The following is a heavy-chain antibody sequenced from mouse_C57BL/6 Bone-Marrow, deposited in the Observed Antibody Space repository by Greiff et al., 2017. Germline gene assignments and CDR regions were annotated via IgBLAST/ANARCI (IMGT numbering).Heavy chain of an antibody. Sequence: QVQLKESGPGLVAPSQSLSITCTVSGFSLTSYAISWVRQPPGKGLEWLGVIWTGGGTNYNSALKTRLSISEDNSKSQVFLNMNSLRTDNTASDCGALGGWYFDVWGTGTTVTVS. D-gene: IGHD3-1*01. CDR1: GFSLTSYA. CDR2: IWTGGGT. V-gene: IGHV2-9-1*01. CDR3: ALGGWYFDV. J-gene: IGHJ1*03.